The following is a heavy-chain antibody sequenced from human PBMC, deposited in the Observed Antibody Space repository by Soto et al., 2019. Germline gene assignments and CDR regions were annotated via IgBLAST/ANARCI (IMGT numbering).Heavy chain of an antibody. CDR2: ISNDGSIQ. CDR1: GFTFSSYG. V-gene: IGHV3-30*18. CDR3: AKDRRDSSGTCSLCFGMDV. Sequence: QVQLMESGGSVLQPGRSLRLSCAASGFTFSSYGMHWVRQAPGKGLEWVTIISNDGSIQYYGDSVKGRFTVSRDNSKNTLFLEMNSLTAEDTATYYCAKDRRDSSGTCSLCFGMDVWGQGTTVTVSS. J-gene: IGHJ6*02. D-gene: IGHD3-22*01.